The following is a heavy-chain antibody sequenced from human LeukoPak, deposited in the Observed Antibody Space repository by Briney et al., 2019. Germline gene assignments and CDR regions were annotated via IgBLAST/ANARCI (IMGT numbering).Heavy chain of an antibody. Sequence: GGSLRLSCAASGFTFSSYGMHWVRQAPGKGLEWVAVIWYDGSNKYYADSVKGRFTISRDNSKNTLYLQMNSLRAEDTAVYYCARGPLYCTNGVCGNELILYYGMDVWGQGTTVTVSS. V-gene: IGHV3-33*01. CDR2: IWYDGSNK. CDR1: GFTFSSYG. J-gene: IGHJ6*02. CDR3: ARGPLYCTNGVCGNELILYYGMDV. D-gene: IGHD2-8*01.